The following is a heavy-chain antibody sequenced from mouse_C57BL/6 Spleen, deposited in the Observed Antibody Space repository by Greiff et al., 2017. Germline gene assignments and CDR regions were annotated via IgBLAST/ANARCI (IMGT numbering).Heavy chain of an antibody. CDR2: IYPRSGNT. J-gene: IGHJ3*01. V-gene: IGHV1-81*01. CDR3: ARSGTTVVAPRFAY. D-gene: IGHD1-1*01. Sequence: QVHVKQSGAELARPGASVKLSCKASGYTFTSYGISWVKQRTGQGLEWIGEIYPRSGNTYYNEKFKGKATLTADKSSSTAYMELRSLTSEDSAVYVCARSGTTVVAPRFAYWGQGTLVTVSA. CDR1: GYTFTSYG.